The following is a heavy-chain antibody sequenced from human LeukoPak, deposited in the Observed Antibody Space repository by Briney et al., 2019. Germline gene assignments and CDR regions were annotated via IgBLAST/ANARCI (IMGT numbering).Heavy chain of an antibody. CDR2: ISAYNGNT. V-gene: IGHV1-18*04. D-gene: IGHD5-18*01. CDR3: ARAIRGYSYGDANDY. Sequence: ASVKVSCKASGYTFTGYYMHWVRQAPGQGLEWMGWISAYNGNTNYAQKLQGRVTMTTDTSTSTAYMELRSLRSDDTAVYYCARAIRGYSYGDANDYWGQGTLVTVSS. CDR1: GYTFTGYY. J-gene: IGHJ4*02.